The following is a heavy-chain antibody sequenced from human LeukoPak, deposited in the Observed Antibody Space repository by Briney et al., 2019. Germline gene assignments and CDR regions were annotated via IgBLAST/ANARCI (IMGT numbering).Heavy chain of an antibody. CDR1: GFTFSSYE. V-gene: IGHV3-48*02. CDR2: ISSTSRTI. Sequence: GGSLRLSCAASGFTFSSYEMNWVRQAPGKGLEWVSYISSTSRTIYYADSVKGRFTISRDNAKNSLYLQMNSLRDEDTAVYYCVRVDKSGLDFDYWGQGTLVTVSS. D-gene: IGHD3-3*01. CDR3: VRVDKSGLDFDY. J-gene: IGHJ4*02.